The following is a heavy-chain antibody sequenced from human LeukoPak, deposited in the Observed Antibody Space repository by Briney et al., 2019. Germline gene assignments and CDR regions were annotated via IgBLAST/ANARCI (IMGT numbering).Heavy chain of an antibody. CDR1: GGSVSSGSYY. J-gene: IGHJ4*02. CDR3: ARGGGGSGWSHRNYFDY. Sequence: SETLSLTCTVSGGSVSSGSYYWSWIRQPPGKGLEWIGYIYYSGSTNYNPSLKSRVTISVDTSKNQFSLKLSSVTAADTAVYYCARGGGGSGWSHRNYFDYWGQGTLVTVSP. V-gene: IGHV4-61*01. CDR2: IYYSGST. D-gene: IGHD6-19*01.